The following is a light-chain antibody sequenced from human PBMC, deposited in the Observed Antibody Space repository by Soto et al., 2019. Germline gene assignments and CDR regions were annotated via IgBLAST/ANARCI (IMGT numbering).Light chain of an antibody. J-gene: IGLJ1*01. Sequence: QSVLTQPPSVSGAPGQRVTISCTGSSSNIGAGYDVRWYQQLPGTAPKLLIYGNSNRPSGVPDRFSGSKSGTSASLAITGLQAEDEADYYCQFYDSSLSGYVFGTGTKLTVL. CDR3: QFYDSSLSGYV. CDR2: GNS. CDR1: SSNIGAGYD. V-gene: IGLV1-40*01.